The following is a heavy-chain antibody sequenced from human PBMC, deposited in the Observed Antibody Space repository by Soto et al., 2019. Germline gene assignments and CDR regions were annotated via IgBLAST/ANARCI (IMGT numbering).Heavy chain of an antibody. CDR1: GFTFSSYA. CDR2: ISYDGSNK. D-gene: IGHD6-19*01. J-gene: IGHJ3*02. V-gene: IGHV3-30-3*01. Sequence: QVQLVESGGGVVQPGRSLRLSCAASGFTFSSYAMHWVRQAPGMGLEWVAVISYDGSNKYYADSVKGRFTILRDNSKNTLYLPMTSLRAEVTALYYCAEYSSETSDAFDIWGQGIMVTVSS. CDR3: AEYSSETSDAFDI.